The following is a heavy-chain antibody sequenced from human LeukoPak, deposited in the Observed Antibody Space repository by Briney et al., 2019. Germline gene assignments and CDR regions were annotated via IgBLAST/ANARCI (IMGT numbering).Heavy chain of an antibody. Sequence: GGSLRLSCAASGFTFSSYAMSWVRQAPGKGLEWVSAISGSGGSTYNAVSVKGRFTISRDNSKNTLYLQMNSLRAEDTAVYYCAKDWDSSSSGVRFDYWGQGTLVIVSS. V-gene: IGHV3-23*01. CDR3: AKDWDSSSSGVRFDY. J-gene: IGHJ4*02. CDR2: ISGSGGST. CDR1: GFTFSSYA. D-gene: IGHD6-6*01.